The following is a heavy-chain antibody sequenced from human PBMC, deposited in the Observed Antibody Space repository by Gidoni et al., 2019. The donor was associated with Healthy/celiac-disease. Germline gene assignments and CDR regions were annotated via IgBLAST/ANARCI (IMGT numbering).Heavy chain of an antibody. CDR3: ARADYDFWSGPCD. CDR2: ISSSSSYI. CDR1: GFTFSSYS. Sequence: EVQLVESGGGLVKPGGSLRLSCAASGFTFSSYSMNWVRQAPGKGLEWVSSISSSSSYIYYADSVKGRFPISRDNAKNSLYLQMNSLRAEDTAVYYCARADYDFWSGPCDWGQGTLVTVSS. V-gene: IGHV3-21*01. J-gene: IGHJ4*02. D-gene: IGHD3-3*01.